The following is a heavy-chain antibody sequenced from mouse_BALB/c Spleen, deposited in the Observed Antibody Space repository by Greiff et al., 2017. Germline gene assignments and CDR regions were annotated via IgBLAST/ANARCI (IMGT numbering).Heavy chain of an antibody. CDR1: GFTFSSFG. D-gene: IGHD2-3*01. Sequence: EVQRVESGGGLVQPGGSRKLSCAASGFTFSSFGMHWVRQAPEKGLEWVAYISSGSSTIYYADTVKGRFTISRDNPKNTLFLQMTSLRSEDTAMYYCARHDGYYAWFAYWGQGTLVTVSA. J-gene: IGHJ3*01. CDR2: ISSGSSTI. V-gene: IGHV5-17*02. CDR3: ARHDGYYAWFAY.